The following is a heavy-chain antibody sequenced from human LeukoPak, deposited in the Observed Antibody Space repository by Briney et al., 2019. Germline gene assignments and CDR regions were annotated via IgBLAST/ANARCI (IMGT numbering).Heavy chain of an antibody. CDR1: GGSISSSSYY. CDR2: IYYSGST. CDR3: ARTWGDGYNSDY. V-gene: IGHV4-39*07. J-gene: IGHJ4*02. D-gene: IGHD5-24*01. Sequence: SETLSLTCTVSGGSISSSSYYWGWIRQPPGKGLEWIGSIYYSGSTYYNPSLKSRVTISVDTSKNQFSLKLSSVTAADTAVYYCARTWGDGYNSDYWGQGTLVTVSS.